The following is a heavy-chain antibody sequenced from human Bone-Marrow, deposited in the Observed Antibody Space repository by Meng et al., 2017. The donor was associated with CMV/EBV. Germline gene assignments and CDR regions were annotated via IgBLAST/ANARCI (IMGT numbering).Heavy chain of an antibody. V-gene: IGHV4-61*01. CDR1: GGSVSSGSYY. CDR2: IYYSGST. D-gene: IGHD6-19*01. Sequence: GPLRLSCTVSGGSVSSGSYYWSWIRQPPGKGLEWIGYIYYSGSTNYNPSLKSRVTISVDTSKNQFSLKLSSVTAADTAVYYCARERGIAVAGIVGRELLKLGVDYWGQGTLVTVSS. J-gene: IGHJ4*02. CDR3: ARERGIAVAGIVGRELLKLGVDY.